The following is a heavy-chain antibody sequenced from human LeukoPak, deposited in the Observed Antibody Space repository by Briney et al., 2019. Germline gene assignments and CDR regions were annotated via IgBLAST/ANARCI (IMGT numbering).Heavy chain of an antibody. CDR3: AGHLPSLDY. CDR1: GGSFSGYY. V-gene: IGHV4-34*01. J-gene: IGHJ4*02. CDR2: INHSGST. Sequence: SETLSLTCAVYGGSFSGYYWSWIRQPPGKGLEWIGEINHSGSTNYNPSLKSRVTISVDTSKNQFSLKLSSVTAADTAVYYCAGHLPSLDYWGQGTLVTVSS.